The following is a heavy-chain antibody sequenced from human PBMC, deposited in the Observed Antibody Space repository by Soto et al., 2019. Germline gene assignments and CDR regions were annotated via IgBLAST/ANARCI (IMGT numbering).Heavy chain of an antibody. V-gene: IGHV1-69*06. J-gene: IGHJ6*02. Sequence: QVQLVQSGGEVRKPGSSVKVSCEASGGTFTSDALSWVRQAPGQGLEWMGGIIPLFGTTNYAHRFQGRVTITANKSTSTAYMELSSLRSEDTAMYYCAKSKNDFWIAHYGMDVWGQGTTVIVSS. CDR3: AKSKNDFWIAHYGMDV. CDR2: IIPLFGTT. CDR1: GGTFTSDA. D-gene: IGHD3-3*01.